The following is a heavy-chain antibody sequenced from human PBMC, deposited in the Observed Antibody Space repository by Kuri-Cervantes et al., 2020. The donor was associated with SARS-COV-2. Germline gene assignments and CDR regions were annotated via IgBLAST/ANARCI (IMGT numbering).Heavy chain of an antibody. CDR3: ARTYYDFWSGSQPGVFDY. CDR2: IYYSGST. J-gene: IGHJ4*02. Sequence: SETLSLTCTVSGGSISSYYWSWIRQPPGKGLEWIGYIYYSGSTNYNPSLKSRVTISVDTSKNQFSLKLSSVTAADTAVYYCARTYYDFWSGSQPGVFDYWGQGTLVTVSS. CDR1: GGSISSYY. D-gene: IGHD3-3*01. V-gene: IGHV4-59*01.